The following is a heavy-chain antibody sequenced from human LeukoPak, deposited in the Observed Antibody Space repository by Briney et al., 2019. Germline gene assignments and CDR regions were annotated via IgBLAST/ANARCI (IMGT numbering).Heavy chain of an antibody. CDR2: IWYDGSNK. V-gene: IGHV3-30*02. CDR1: GFTFSYYG. J-gene: IGHJ6*02. CDR3: AKGAHYYDSSGYQNYYYGMDV. Sequence: GGSLRLSCAASGFTFSYYGMHWVRQAPGKGLEWVAVIWYDGSNKYYADSVKGRFTISRDNSKNTLYLQMNSLRAEDTAVYYCAKGAHYYDSSGYQNYYYGMDVWGQGTTVTVSS. D-gene: IGHD3-22*01.